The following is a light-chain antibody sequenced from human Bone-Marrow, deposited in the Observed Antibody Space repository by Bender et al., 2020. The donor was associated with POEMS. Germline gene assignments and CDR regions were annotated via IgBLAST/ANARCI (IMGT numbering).Light chain of an antibody. CDR2: GDH. CDR1: TSNIGARYD. J-gene: IGLJ3*02. Sequence: QSVLTQPPSVSAAPGQRVTIACTGSTSNIGARYDVHWYQQLPGTAPKLLIYGDHNRPSGVPDRFSGSRSATSASLAITGLQAEDEADYYCSLYTSTTTSIGVFGGGTKLTVL. V-gene: IGLV1-40*01. CDR3: SLYTSTTTSIGV.